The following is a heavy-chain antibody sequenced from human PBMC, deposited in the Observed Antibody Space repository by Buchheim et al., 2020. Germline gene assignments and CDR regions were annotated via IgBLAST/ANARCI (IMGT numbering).Heavy chain of an antibody. J-gene: IGHJ5*02. CDR1: GFTFSSYS. D-gene: IGHD3-10*01. CDR2: ISSSSSTI. V-gene: IGHV3-48*01. CDR3: ARDVRAMVRGPNTNWFDP. Sequence: EVQLVESGGGLVQPGGSLRLSCAASGFTFSSYSMNWVRQAPGKGLEWVSYISSSSSTIYYADSVKGRFTISRDNAKNSLYLQMNSLRAEDTAVYYCARDVRAMVRGPNTNWFDPWGQGTL.